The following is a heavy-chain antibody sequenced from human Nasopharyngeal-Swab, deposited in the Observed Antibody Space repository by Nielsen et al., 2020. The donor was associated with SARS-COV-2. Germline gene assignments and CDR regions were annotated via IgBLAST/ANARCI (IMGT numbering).Heavy chain of an antibody. D-gene: IGHD6-6*01. V-gene: IGHV3-30*03. CDR2: ISYDGSNK. Sequence: VRQAPGTGLEWVAVISYDGSNKYYADSVKGRFTISRDNSKNTLYLQMNSLRAEDTAVYYCARVSSSSTTNWFDPWGQGTLVTVSS. CDR3: ARVSSSSTTNWFDP. J-gene: IGHJ5*02.